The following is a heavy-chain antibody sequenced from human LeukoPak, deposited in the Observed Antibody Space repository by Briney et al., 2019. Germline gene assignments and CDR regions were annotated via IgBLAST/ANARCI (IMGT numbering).Heavy chain of an antibody. Sequence: GGSLRLSCAASGFTFSSYAMSWVRQAPGKGLEWVSAISGSGGSTYYADSVKGRFTISRDNSKHTLYLQMNSLRAEDTAVSYCAKDKKGGGSRAHDYFDYWGQGTLVTVSS. D-gene: IGHD1-14*01. CDR1: GFTFSSYA. J-gene: IGHJ4*02. V-gene: IGHV3-23*01. CDR3: AKDKKGGGSRAHDYFDY. CDR2: ISGSGGST.